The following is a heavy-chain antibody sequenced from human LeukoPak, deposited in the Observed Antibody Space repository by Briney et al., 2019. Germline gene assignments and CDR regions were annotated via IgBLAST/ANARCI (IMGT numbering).Heavy chain of an antibody. J-gene: IGHJ4*02. CDR2: IAYDGSNK. Sequence: GGSLRLSCAASGFIFSDFYMSWIRQAPGKGLEWVAVIAYDGSNKYYADSVKGRFTISRDNSKNTLYLQMNSLRAEDTAVYYCARDIYSGLLAGYFDYWGQGTLVTVSS. CDR3: ARDIYSGLLAGYFDY. D-gene: IGHD5-12*01. CDR1: GFIFSDFY. V-gene: IGHV3-30-3*01.